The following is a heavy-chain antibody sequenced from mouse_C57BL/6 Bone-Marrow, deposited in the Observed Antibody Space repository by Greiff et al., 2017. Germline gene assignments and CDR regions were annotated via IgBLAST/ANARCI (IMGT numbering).Heavy chain of an antibody. CDR3: ARNWDY. CDR1: GFSLTSYG. V-gene: IGHV2-2*02. CDR2: IWSGGST. Sequence: QVQLQQSGPGLVQPSQSLSITCTVSGFSLTSYGVHWVRQSPGKGLEWLGVIWSGGSTDDNAAFISRLSISKDNSKSQVFFKMNSLQANDTAIYYCARNWDYWSQGTTLTVSS. J-gene: IGHJ2*01.